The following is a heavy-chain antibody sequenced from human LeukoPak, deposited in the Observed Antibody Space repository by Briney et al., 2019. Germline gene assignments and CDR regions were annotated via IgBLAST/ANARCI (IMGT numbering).Heavy chain of an antibody. CDR1: GSSINSADY. J-gene: IGHJ6*03. CDR3: ARAVESYNFWSGYYRTDYYYYMDV. V-gene: IGHV4-38-2*02. CDR2: IFHSGRA. D-gene: IGHD3-3*01. Sequence: SETLSLTCTVSGSSINSADYWGWIRQPPGKGLEYIGSIFHSGRAYYNPSLESRITISMDTSKNQFSLKLDSVTAADTAVYYCARAVESYNFWSGYYRTDYYYYMDVWGKGNTVTVSS.